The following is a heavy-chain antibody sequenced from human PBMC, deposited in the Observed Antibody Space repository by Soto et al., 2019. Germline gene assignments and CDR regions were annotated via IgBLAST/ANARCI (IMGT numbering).Heavy chain of an antibody. CDR3: ARGGLQPGGYYYYYYMDV. D-gene: IGHD4-4*01. CDR2: ISWNSGSI. CDR1: GFTFDDYA. J-gene: IGHJ6*03. Sequence: EVQLVESGGGLVQPGRSLRLSCAASGFTFDDYAMHWVRQAPGKGLEWVSGISWNSGSIGDADSVKGRFTISRDNAKNSLYLQMNSLRAEDTALYYCARGGLQPGGYYYYYYMDVWGKGTTVTVSS. V-gene: IGHV3-9*01.